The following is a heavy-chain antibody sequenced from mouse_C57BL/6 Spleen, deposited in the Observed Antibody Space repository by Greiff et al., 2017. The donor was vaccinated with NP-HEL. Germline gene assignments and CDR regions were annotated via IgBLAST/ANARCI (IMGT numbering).Heavy chain of an antibody. J-gene: IGHJ4*01. CDR2: IDPSDSYT. Sequence: QVQLQQPGAELVMPGASVKLSCKASGYTFTSYWMHWVKQRPGQGLEWIGEIDPSDSYTNYNQKFKGKSTLTVDKSSSTAYMQLSSLTSEDSAVYFCARWIYGSSIYAMDYWGQGTSVTVSS. CDR1: GYTFTSYW. V-gene: IGHV1-69*01. D-gene: IGHD1-1*01. CDR3: ARWIYGSSIYAMDY.